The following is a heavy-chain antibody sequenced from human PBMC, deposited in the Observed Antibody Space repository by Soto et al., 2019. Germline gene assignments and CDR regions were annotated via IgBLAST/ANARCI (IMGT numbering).Heavy chain of an antibody. CDR3: AKDPALRNWFDP. J-gene: IGHJ5*02. CDR1: GFTFGDFY. Sequence: PGGSLRLSCAASGFTFGDFYMSWVRQAPGKGLEWVANINRDGSEKYYVDSVKGRFTISRDNAMNSLYLQMNSLRAEDTAVYYSAKDPALRNWFDPWGQGTLVTVSS. V-gene: IGHV3-7*03. CDR2: INRDGSEK.